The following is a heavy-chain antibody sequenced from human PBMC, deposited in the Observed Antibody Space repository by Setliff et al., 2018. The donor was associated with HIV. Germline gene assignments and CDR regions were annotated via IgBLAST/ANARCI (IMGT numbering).Heavy chain of an antibody. D-gene: IGHD2-15*01. CDR3: ARDDRCSGDTCYYY. CDR2: LYHSGTT. Sequence: SETLSLTCIVSGGSISSSSSYWGWIRQPPGKGLEWIGSLYHSGTTYYKPSLKSRVTISVDTSKNQFSLKLSSVTAADTAVYYCARDDRCSGDTCYYYWGQGALVTVSS. J-gene: IGHJ4*02. V-gene: IGHV4-39*02. CDR1: GGSISSSSSY.